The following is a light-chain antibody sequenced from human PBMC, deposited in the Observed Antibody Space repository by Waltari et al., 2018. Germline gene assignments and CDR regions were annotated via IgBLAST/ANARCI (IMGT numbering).Light chain of an antibody. CDR1: QGVGKY. Sequence: EIVLTKSPGTLSLSPGERATLACRASQGVGKYFAWYQQRPGQAPRLLLYHTSIRATGIPDRFSGSGYGTDFSLTISRLEPENFAVYYCQKYDFLPATFGQGP. CDR3: QKYDFLPAT. V-gene: IGKV3-20*01. CDR2: HTS. J-gene: IGKJ1*01.